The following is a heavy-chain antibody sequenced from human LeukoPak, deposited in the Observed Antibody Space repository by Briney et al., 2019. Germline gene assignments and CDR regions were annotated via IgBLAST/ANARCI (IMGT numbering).Heavy chain of an antibody. CDR2: ISGSGGST. CDR1: GFTFSSYA. V-gene: IGHV3-23*01. Sequence: QPGGSLPLSCEASGFTFSSYAMSGGRQAPGKGGEGVSAISGSGGSTYYADSVKGLFTISRDNSKNTLSLQMNSLRAEDTAVYYCAKGTLTIVGATGWFDHWGQGTLVTVSS. J-gene: IGHJ5*02. CDR3: AKGTLTIVGATGWFDH. D-gene: IGHD1-26*01.